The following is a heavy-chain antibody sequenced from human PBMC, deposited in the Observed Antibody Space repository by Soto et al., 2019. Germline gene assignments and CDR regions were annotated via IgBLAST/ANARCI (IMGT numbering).Heavy chain of an antibody. D-gene: IGHD3-3*01. CDR2: IYPGDSDT. Sequence: GESLKISCKGSGYSFTSYWIGWVRQMPGKGLEWMGIIYPGDSDTRYSPSFQGQVTISADKSISTAYLQWSSLKASDTAMYYCARHLYFFLLDYYSPCAMDVSGPATSLTV. J-gene: IGHJ6*02. CDR1: GYSFTSYW. CDR3: ARHLYFFLLDYYSPCAMDV. V-gene: IGHV5-51*01.